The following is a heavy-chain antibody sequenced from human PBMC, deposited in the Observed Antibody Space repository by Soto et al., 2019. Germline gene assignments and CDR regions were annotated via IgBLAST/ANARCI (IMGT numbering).Heavy chain of an antibody. CDR2: ISSSGSTI. CDR3: ARGIYGDFNFDY. Sequence: GGSLRLSCAASGFTFSSYEMNWVRQAPGKGLEWVSYISSSGSTIYYADSVKGRFTISRDNAKNSLYLQMNSLRAEDTAVYYCARGIYGDFNFDYWGQGALVTVSS. CDR1: GFTFSSYE. J-gene: IGHJ4*02. V-gene: IGHV3-48*03. D-gene: IGHD4-17*01.